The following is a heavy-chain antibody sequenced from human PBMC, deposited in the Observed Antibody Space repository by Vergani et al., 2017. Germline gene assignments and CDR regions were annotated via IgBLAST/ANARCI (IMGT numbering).Heavy chain of an antibody. D-gene: IGHD6-6*01. Sequence: QLQLQESGPRLVKPSETLSLTCSLSGMSISNNNYYWGWIRQPPGKGLVGSGSIYDSRNNNYSPSLKSRVSISVDTSKNQFSLNLTSVTAADTAVYYCAGHLRQLARNDVFDIWGHGTLVTVSS. J-gene: IGHJ3*02. CDR1: GMSISNNNYY. CDR3: AGHLRQLARNDVFDI. CDR2: IYDSRNN. V-gene: IGHV4-39*01.